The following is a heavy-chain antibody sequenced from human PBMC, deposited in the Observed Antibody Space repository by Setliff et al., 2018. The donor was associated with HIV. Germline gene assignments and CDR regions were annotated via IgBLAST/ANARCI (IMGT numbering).Heavy chain of an antibody. J-gene: IGHJ4*02. D-gene: IGHD3-22*01. CDR2: IYTSGST. Sequence: SETLSLTCTVSGGSISSRTDYWAWIRQPPGKGLGWIGYIYTSGSTNYNPSLEGRVTISVDTSKNQFSLKLSSVTAADTAVYYCARTPEDYDQYFFDRWGQGTLVTVS. V-gene: IGHV4-61*05. CDR3: ARTPEDYDQYFFDR. CDR1: GGSISSRTDY.